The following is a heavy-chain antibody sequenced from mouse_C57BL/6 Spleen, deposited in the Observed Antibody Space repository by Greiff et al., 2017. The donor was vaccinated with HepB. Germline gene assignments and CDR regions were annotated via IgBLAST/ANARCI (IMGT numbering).Heavy chain of an antibody. D-gene: IGHD4-1*01. CDR2: ISSGSSTI. CDR3: ARNWDVRYFDV. CDR1: GFTFSDYG. Sequence: EVQVVESGGGLVKPGGSLKLSCAASGFTFSDYGMHWVRQAPEKGLEWVAYISSGSSTIYYADTVKGRFTISRDNAKNTLFLQMTSLRSEDTAMYYCARNWDVRYFDVWGTGTTVTVSS. J-gene: IGHJ1*03. V-gene: IGHV5-17*01.